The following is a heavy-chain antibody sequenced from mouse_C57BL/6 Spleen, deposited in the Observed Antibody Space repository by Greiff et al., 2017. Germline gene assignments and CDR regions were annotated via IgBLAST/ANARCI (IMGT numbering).Heavy chain of an antibody. Sequence: VQLVESGPGLVAPSQSLSITCTVSGFSLTSYAISWVRRPPGKGLEWLGVIWTGGGTNYNSALKSRLSISKDNSKSQVFLKMNCRQTDDTARYYCARYDYDGVAWFAYWGQGTLVTVSA. V-gene: IGHV2-9-1*01. CDR3: ARYDYDGVAWFAY. CDR1: GFSLTSYA. CDR2: IWTGGGT. J-gene: IGHJ3*01. D-gene: IGHD2-4*01.